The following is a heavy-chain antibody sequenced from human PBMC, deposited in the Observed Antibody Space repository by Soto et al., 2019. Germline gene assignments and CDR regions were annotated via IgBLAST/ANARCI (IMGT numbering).Heavy chain of an antibody. J-gene: IGHJ1*01. D-gene: IGHD4-17*01. CDR1: GFTFSSYA. CDR3: AKGFVVHGDLLAY. V-gene: IGHV3-23*01. Sequence: GTVRLSCSASGFTFSSYAMRWVRQAPGKWLEWVSAISGSGGSTYYADSVKGRFTISRDNSKNTMYLQMNSLRAEDTAVYYCAKGFVVHGDLLAYRAQRSPVIVSS. CDR2: ISGSGGST.